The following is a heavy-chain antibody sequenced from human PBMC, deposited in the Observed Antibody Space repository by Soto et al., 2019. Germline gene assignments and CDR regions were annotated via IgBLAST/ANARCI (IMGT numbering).Heavy chain of an antibody. Sequence: QVQLVQSGAEVKKPGSSVKVSCKASGGTFSTYTISSVRQAPGQGLEWMGRIAPIINIPDYSQKFQGRVTITADKSTTTAYMELSSLRSEDTAVYYCARAMCFGGSCYLEVWGQGTLVTVSS. V-gene: IGHV1-69*02. D-gene: IGHD2-15*01. CDR2: IAPIINIP. CDR1: GGTFSTYT. J-gene: IGHJ4*02. CDR3: ARAMCFGGSCYLEV.